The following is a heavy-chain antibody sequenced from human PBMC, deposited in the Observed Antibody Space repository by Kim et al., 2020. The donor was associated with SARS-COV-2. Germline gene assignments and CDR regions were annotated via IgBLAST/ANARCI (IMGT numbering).Heavy chain of an antibody. CDR1: GYTFTSYA. Sequence: ASVKVSCKASGYTFTSYAMHWVRQAPGQRLEWMGWINAGNGNTKYSQKFQGRVTITRDTSASTAYMELSSLRSEDTAVYYCARAGVIVVVPAAILSDDAFDIWGQGTMVTVSS. D-gene: IGHD2-2*01. V-gene: IGHV1-3*01. CDR3: ARAGVIVVVPAAILSDDAFDI. CDR2: INAGNGNT. J-gene: IGHJ3*02.